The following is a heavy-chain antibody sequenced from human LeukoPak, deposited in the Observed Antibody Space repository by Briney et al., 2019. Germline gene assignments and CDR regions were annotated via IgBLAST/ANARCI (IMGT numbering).Heavy chain of an antibody. Sequence: GASVKVSCKASGYIFTVYYMHWVRQAPGQGLEWMGWINPNSGGTNYAHKFQGRVTMTRDTSISTAYMELSRLGSDDTAVYYCARAKVGIDAFDIWGQGTMVTVS. D-gene: IGHD1-26*01. CDR3: ARAKVGIDAFDI. J-gene: IGHJ3*02. V-gene: IGHV1-2*02. CDR2: INPNSGGT. CDR1: GYIFTVYY.